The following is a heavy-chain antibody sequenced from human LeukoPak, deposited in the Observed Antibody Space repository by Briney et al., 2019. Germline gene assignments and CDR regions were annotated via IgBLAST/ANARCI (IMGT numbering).Heavy chain of an antibody. CDR2: ISPNSGDT. V-gene: IGHV1-2*02. CDR1: GYSFTGYY. D-gene: IGHD4-17*01. Sequence: ASVKVSCKASGYSFTGYYMHWVRQAPGQGLEWMGWISPNSGDTNHPQKFQGRVTMTRDTAINTVYIEVGRLRSDDTAVYYCVRDAGFGDYVIIWGQGTMVTVSS. J-gene: IGHJ3*02. CDR3: VRDAGFGDYVII.